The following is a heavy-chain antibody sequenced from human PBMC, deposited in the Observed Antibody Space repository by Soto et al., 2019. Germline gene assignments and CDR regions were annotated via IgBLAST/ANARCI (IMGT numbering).Heavy chain of an antibody. V-gene: IGHV6-1*01. D-gene: IGHD2-8*01. Sequence: QTLSLTCAISGDSVSSNSAAWNWIRQSPSRGLEWLGRTYYRSKWYNDYAVSVKSRITINPDTSKNQFSLQLNSVTPEDTAVYYCARDCTNGVCYPSYHYGMDVWGQGTTVTVSS. J-gene: IGHJ6*02. CDR2: TYYRSKWYN. CDR3: ARDCTNGVCYPSYHYGMDV. CDR1: GDSVSSNSAA.